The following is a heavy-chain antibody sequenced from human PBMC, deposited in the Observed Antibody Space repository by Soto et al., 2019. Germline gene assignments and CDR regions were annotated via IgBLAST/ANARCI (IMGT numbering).Heavy chain of an antibody. CDR1: GGSFSGYY. V-gene: IGHV4-34*01. D-gene: IGHD2-15*01. Sequence: PSETLSLTCAVDGGSFSGYYWSWIRQPPGKGLEWIGEINHSGSTNYNPSLKSRVTISVDTSKNQFSLKLSSVTAADTAVYYCARGGRKYCSGGSCYSHLYFQHWGQGTLVTVS. CDR3: ARGGRKYCSGGSCYSHLYFQH. J-gene: IGHJ1*01. CDR2: INHSGST.